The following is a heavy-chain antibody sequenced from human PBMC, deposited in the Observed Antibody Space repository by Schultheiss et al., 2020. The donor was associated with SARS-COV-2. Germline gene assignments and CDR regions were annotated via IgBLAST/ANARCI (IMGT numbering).Heavy chain of an antibody. D-gene: IGHD5-24*01. J-gene: IGHJ6*02. CDR3: ARDARYGFRGRSERGMDV. V-gene: IGHV4-4*08. CDR1: GGSFSGYY. CDR2: IYTSGST. Sequence: SETLSLTCAVYGGSFSGYYWSWIRQHPGKGLEWIGRIYTSGSTYYNPSLKSRVTISVDTSKNQFSLKLSSVTAADTAVYYCARDARYGFRGRSERGMDVWGQGTTVTVSS.